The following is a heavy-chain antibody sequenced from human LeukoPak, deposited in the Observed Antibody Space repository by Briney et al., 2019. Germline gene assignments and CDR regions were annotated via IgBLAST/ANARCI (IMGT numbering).Heavy chain of an antibody. V-gene: IGHV3-23*01. CDR2: ISGTGGHI. CDR3: AKDQSTDIEWLPEGSFDY. CDR1: GFTLSNYG. Sequence: PGGSLRVSCLASGFTLSNYGMSWVRQAPGKGLEWVSTISGTGGHIYYAGSVRGRSTISSDTYKNTLNLQMNRQTGERTAVYYLAKDQSTDIEWLPEGSFDYWGQGTLVTVSS. D-gene: IGHD2-15*01. J-gene: IGHJ4*02.